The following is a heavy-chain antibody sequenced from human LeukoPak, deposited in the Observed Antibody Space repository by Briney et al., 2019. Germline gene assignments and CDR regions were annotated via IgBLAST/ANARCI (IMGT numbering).Heavy chain of an antibody. CDR1: GYTFTSYY. Sequence: ASVKVSCKASGYTFTSYYMHWVRQAPGQGLEWMGIINPSGGSTSYAQKFQGRVTMTGDTSTSTVYMELSSLRSEDTAVYYCARDESLPAAAGSNWFDPWGQGTLVTVSS. D-gene: IGHD6-13*01. J-gene: IGHJ5*02. V-gene: IGHV1-46*01. CDR3: ARDESLPAAAGSNWFDP. CDR2: INPSGGST.